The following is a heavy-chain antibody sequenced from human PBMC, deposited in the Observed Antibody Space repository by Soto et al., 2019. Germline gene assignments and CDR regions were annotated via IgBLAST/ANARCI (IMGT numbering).Heavy chain of an antibody. CDR2: ISTAGDT. V-gene: IGHV3-13*01. D-gene: IGHD3-10*01. Sequence: PGGSLRLSCAASGFTFSSYDMHWVRQATGKGLEWVSAISTAGDTYYPGSVKGRFTISRENAKNSLYLQMNSLRAEDTAVYYCARSGITMVRGVIAYYYYGMDVWGQGTTVTVSS. CDR1: GFTFSSYD. CDR3: ARSGITMVRGVIAYYYYGMDV. J-gene: IGHJ6*02.